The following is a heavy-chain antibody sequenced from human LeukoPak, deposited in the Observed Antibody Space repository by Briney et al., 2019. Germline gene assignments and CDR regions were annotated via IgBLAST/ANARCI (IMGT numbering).Heavy chain of an antibody. CDR3: ARGKDGYKRGYPLGFDY. Sequence: PGGSLRLSCAASGFTFSDYRMSWIRQAPGKGLEWVSYISSSGSTIYYADSVKGRFTISRDNAKNSLYLQMNSLRADDTAVYYCARGKDGYKRGYPLGFDYWGQGTLVTVSS. CDR2: ISSSGSTI. CDR1: GFTFSDYR. D-gene: IGHD5-24*01. J-gene: IGHJ4*02. V-gene: IGHV3-11*01.